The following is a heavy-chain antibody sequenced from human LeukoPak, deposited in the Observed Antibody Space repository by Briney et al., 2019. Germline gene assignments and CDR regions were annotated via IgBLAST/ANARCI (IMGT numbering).Heavy chain of an antibody. J-gene: IGHJ4*02. CDR3: ARQYCSSTRCYVYFDY. CDR1: GGSISSGNYY. V-gene: IGHV4-30-4*01. Sequence: SETLSLTCTVSGGSISSGNYYWNWIRQHPGKGLEWIGNIHYTGSTNYNPSLKSRVTISVDTSKNQFSLKLNSVTAADTAVYYCARQYCSSTRCYVYFDYWGQGTLVTVSS. D-gene: IGHD2-2*01. CDR2: IHYTGST.